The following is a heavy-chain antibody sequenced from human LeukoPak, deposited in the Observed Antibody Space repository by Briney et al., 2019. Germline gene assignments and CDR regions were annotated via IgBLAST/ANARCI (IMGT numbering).Heavy chain of an antibody. Sequence: GGSLRLSCAASGFTFSSYAMSWVRQAPGEGLEWVSAISGSGGSTYYADSVKGRFTISRDNSKNTLYLQMNSLRAEDTAVYYCAGGYGSGSYYSPYWGQGTLVTVSS. D-gene: IGHD3-10*01. J-gene: IGHJ4*02. CDR3: AGGYGSGSYYSPY. CDR1: GFTFSSYA. V-gene: IGHV3-23*01. CDR2: ISGSGGST.